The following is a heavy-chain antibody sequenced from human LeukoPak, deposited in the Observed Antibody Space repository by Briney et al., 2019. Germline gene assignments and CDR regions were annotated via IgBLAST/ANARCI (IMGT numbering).Heavy chain of an antibody. J-gene: IGHJ4*02. CDR2: IFYSGST. V-gene: IGHV4-39*07. CDR3: AREYGDLDY. D-gene: IGHD4-17*01. Sequence: SETLSLTCTVSGDSISSGSYYWGWIRQPPGKGLEWIGSIFYSGSTFYNPSLKSRVTISVDTSKNQFSLRLTSMTAADTAVYYCAREYGDLDYWGQGTLVTVSS. CDR1: GDSISSGSYY.